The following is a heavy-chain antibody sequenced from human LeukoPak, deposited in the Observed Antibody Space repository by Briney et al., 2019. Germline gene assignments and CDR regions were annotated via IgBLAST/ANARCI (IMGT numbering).Heavy chain of an antibody. Sequence: SETLSLTCTVSGGSISSYYWSWIRQPPGKGLEWIGNIYYSGSTNYNPSLKSRVTISVDTSKNQFSLKLSSVTAADTAVYYCARVKRWRFIAVAGYPRGGWFDPWGQGTLVTVSS. D-gene: IGHD6-19*01. CDR2: IYYSGST. CDR1: GGSISSYY. V-gene: IGHV4-59*12. CDR3: ARVKRWRFIAVAGYPRGGWFDP. J-gene: IGHJ5*02.